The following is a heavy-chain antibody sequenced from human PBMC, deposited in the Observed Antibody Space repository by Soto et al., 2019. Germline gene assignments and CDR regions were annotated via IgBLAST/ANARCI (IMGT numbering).Heavy chain of an antibody. CDR2: ISYDGSNT. CDR1: GFTFSSYG. Sequence: QVQLVESGGGVVQRGRSLRLSCVASGFTFSSYGMLWVRQAPGKGLEGVAIISYDGSNTYYADSVKGRFTISRDNSKNTVYLQMNSLKAEDTSVYYCAKEGGLSAPYYISSSYYFDYWGQGTLVTVSS. CDR3: AKEGGLSAPYYISSSYYFDY. J-gene: IGHJ4*02. D-gene: IGHD1-26*01. V-gene: IGHV3-30*18.